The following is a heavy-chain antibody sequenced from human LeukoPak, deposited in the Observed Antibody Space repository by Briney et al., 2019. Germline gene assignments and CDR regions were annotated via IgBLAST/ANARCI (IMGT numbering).Heavy chain of an antibody. D-gene: IGHD6-13*01. CDR2: IRGSGGST. Sequence: GGSLRLSCAASGFTVSSYAMSSVRQAPGKGLEWVSAIRGSGGSTYYADSVKGRFTISRDNSKNTLYLQMNSLRAEDTAVYYCAKVLSKGIVASNPNGKFDYWGQGTLVTVSS. CDR1: GFTVSSYA. J-gene: IGHJ4*02. V-gene: IGHV3-23*01. CDR3: AKVLSKGIVASNPNGKFDY.